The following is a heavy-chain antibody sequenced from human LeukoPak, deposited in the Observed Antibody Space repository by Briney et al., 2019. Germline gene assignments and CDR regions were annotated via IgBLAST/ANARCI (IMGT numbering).Heavy chain of an antibody. D-gene: IGHD6-6*01. CDR1: GFTFSSYG. V-gene: IGHV3-23*01. CDR3: ARVGQLVVYYMDV. CDR2: ISGSGGST. Sequence: GGSLRLSCAASGFTFSSYGLSWVRQAPGKGLEWVSAISGSGGSTYYADSVKGRFTISRDNSKNSLYLQMNSLRAEDTAVYYCARVGQLVVYYMDVWGKGTTVTVSS. J-gene: IGHJ6*03.